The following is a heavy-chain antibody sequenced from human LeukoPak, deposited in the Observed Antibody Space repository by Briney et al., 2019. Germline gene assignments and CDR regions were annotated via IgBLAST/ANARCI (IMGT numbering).Heavy chain of an antibody. D-gene: IGHD6-19*01. CDR2: MNPNSGNT. Sequence: GESLKISCKASGYTFTSYDINWVRQATGQGLEWMGWMNPNSGNTGYAQKFQGRVTMTRNTSISTAYMELSSLRSEDTAVYYCARVEDGSGWYPYYYYYGMDVWGQGTTVTVSS. J-gene: IGHJ6*02. CDR3: ARVEDGSGWYPYYYYYGMDV. V-gene: IGHV1-8*01. CDR1: GYTFTSYD.